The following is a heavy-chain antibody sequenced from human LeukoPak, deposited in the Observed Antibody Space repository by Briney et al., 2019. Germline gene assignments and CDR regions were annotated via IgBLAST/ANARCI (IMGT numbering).Heavy chain of an antibody. Sequence: GASVKVSCKASGYTFTSYGISWLRQAPGQGLEWMGWISAYNGNTNYAQKLQGRVTMTTDTSTSTAYMELRSLRSDDTAVYYCARRPRITMVRGNYYYYMDVWGKGTTVTVSS. D-gene: IGHD3-10*01. CDR3: ARRPRITMVRGNYYYYMDV. CDR2: ISAYNGNT. J-gene: IGHJ6*03. CDR1: GYTFTSYG. V-gene: IGHV1-18*01.